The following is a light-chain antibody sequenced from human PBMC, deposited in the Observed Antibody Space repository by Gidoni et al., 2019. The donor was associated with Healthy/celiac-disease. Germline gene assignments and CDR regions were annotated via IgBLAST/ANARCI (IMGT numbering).Light chain of an antibody. CDR3: QAWDSSTFWV. J-gene: IGLJ1*01. V-gene: IGLV3-1*01. CDR1: KLGDKY. CDR2: QDS. Sequence: YELTQPPSLSVSPGQTASITCSGDKLGDKYACWYQQKPGQSPVLVIYQDSKRPSGIPERFSGSNSGNTATLTISGTQAMDEADYYCQAWDSSTFWVFGTGTKVTVL.